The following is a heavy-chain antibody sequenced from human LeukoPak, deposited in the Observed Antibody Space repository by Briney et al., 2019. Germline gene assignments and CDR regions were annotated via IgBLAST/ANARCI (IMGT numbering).Heavy chain of an antibody. CDR2: ISSNGGST. CDR3: AREYCSSTSCYSDAFDI. CDR1: GFTFSSYA. D-gene: IGHD2-2*01. Sequence: PGGSLRLSCSASGFTFSSYAMHWVRQAPGKGLEYVSAISSNGGSTYYADSVKGRFTISRDNAKNSLYLQMNSLRAEDTAVYYCAREYCSSTSCYSDAFDIWGQGTMVTVSS. V-gene: IGHV3-64*04. J-gene: IGHJ3*02.